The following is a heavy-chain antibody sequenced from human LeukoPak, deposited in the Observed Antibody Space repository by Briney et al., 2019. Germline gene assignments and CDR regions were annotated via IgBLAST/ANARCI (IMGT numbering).Heavy chain of an antibody. CDR2: ISGSGGST. D-gene: IGHD3-10*01. V-gene: IGHV3-23*01. J-gene: IGHJ4*02. CDR1: GFTFSSYA. Sequence: GGSLRLSCAASGFTFSSYAMSWVRQAPGKGLAWASAISGSGGSTYYADSVKGRFTISRDNSKNTLYLQMNSLRAEDTAVYYCAKDPSHYYGSGSYHPGNYWGQGTLVTVSS. CDR3: AKDPSHYYGSGSYHPGNY.